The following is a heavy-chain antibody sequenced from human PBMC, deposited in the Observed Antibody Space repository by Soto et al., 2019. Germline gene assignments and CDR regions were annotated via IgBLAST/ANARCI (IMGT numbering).Heavy chain of an antibody. CDR1: GFTFSSHS. J-gene: IGHJ4*02. D-gene: IGHD5-12*01. CDR2: ISSSSSTI. Sequence: EVQLVESGGGLVQPGGSLRLSCAASGFTFSSHSMNWVRQAPGKGLEWVSYISSSSSTIYYADSVKGRFTISRDNAKNSLSLPMNSLRAEDTAVYYCARDNPSGYGDCWGQGTLVTVSS. CDR3: ARDNPSGYGDC. V-gene: IGHV3-48*01.